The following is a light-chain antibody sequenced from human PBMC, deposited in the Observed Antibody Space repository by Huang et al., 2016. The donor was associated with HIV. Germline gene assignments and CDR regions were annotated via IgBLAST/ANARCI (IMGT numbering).Light chain of an antibody. CDR3: QQHNTWPRT. Sequence: EIVMTQSPATLSVSPGERATLSCRASQSVGSNLAWYQQRRDQAPRLRIYAASTRATGIPARFSGSGSGTEFTLTVSSLQSEDFAVYYCQQHNTWPRTFGQGTRV. CDR1: QSVGSN. J-gene: IGKJ1*01. V-gene: IGKV3-15*01. CDR2: AAS.